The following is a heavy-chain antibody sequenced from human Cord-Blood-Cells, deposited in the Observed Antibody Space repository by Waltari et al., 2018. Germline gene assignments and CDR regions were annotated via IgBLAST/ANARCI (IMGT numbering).Heavy chain of an antibody. CDR1: GYTFTSSA. CDR2: INAGNGNT. D-gene: IGHD2-15*01. J-gene: IGHJ4*02. CDR3: ARPYCSGGSCYYFDY. Sequence: QVQLVQSGAEVKKPGASVKVSCKASGYTFTSSAMHWVRPAPGQRLEWMGWINAGNGNTKYSQKFQGRVTITRDTSASTAYMELSSLRSEDTAVYYCARPYCSGGSCYYFDYWGQGTLVTVSS. V-gene: IGHV1-3*01.